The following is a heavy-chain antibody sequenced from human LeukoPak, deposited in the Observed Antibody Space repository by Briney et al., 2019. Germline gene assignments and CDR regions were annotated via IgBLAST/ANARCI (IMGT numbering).Heavy chain of an antibody. V-gene: IGHV3-66*01. CDR2: IYTGGST. CDR3: AKDRYYGSGSYYRYGAFDI. D-gene: IGHD3-10*01. J-gene: IGHJ3*02. CDR1: GFTVSSNY. Sequence: GGSLRLSCAASGFTVSSNYMSWVRQAPGKGLEWVSAIYTGGSTYYAGSVKGRFTISRDNSKNTLYLQMNSLRAEDTAVYYCAKDRYYGSGSYYRYGAFDIWGQGTMVTVSS.